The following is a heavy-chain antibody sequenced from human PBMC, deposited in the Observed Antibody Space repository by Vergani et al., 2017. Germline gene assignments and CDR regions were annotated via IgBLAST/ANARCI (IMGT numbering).Heavy chain of an antibody. CDR2: ISAYNGNT. CDR3: ARDRSSRRITIFGVVTGMDV. CDR1: GGTFSSYA. V-gene: IGHV1-18*01. J-gene: IGHJ6*04. Sequence: QVQLVQSGAEVKKPGSSVKVSCKASGGTFSSYAISWVRQAPGQGLEWMGGISAYNGNTNYAQKLQGRVTMTTDTSTSTAYMELRSLRSDDTAVYYCARDRSSRRITIFGVVTGMDVWGKGTTVTVSS. D-gene: IGHD3-3*01.